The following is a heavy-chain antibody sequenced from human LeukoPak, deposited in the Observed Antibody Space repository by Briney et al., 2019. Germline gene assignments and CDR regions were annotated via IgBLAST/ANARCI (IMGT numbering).Heavy chain of an antibody. CDR3: ARRVVVNRVVFDY. CDR1: GFTFSSYW. J-gene: IGHJ4*02. Sequence: GGSLRLSCAASGFTFSSYWMSWVRQAPGKGLEWVANIRQDGSEKYYVDSVKGRFTISRDNAKNSLYLQMNSLRAEETAVYYCARRVVVNRVVFDYWGQGTLVTVSS. CDR2: IRQDGSEK. V-gene: IGHV3-7*01. D-gene: IGHD3-22*01.